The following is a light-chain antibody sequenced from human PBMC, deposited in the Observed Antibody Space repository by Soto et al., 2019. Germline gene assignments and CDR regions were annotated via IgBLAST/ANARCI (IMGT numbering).Light chain of an antibody. CDR3: QQRSNWPRA. Sequence: IVMTQSPATLSVSPGERATLSCRASQSVSSYLAWYQQKPGQAPRLLIYGASNRATGIPARFSGSGSGTDFTLTISSLEPEDFAVYYCQQRSNWPRAFGQGTRLEIK. V-gene: IGKV3-11*01. CDR2: GAS. CDR1: QSVSSY. J-gene: IGKJ5*01.